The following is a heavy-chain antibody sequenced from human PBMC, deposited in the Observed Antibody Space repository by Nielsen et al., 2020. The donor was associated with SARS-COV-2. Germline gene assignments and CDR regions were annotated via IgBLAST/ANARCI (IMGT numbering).Heavy chain of an antibody. V-gene: IGHV7-4-1*02. CDR2: INTNTGNP. CDR1: GYTFTSYA. D-gene: IGHD6-13*01. Sequence: ASVKVSCKASGYTFTSYAMNWVRQAPGQGLEWMGWINTNTGNPTYAQGFTGRFVFSLDTSVSTAYLQISSLKAEDTAVYYCARYSIAAAGTGYWYYGMDVWGQGTTVTVS. J-gene: IGHJ6*02. CDR3: ARYSIAAAGTGYWYYGMDV.